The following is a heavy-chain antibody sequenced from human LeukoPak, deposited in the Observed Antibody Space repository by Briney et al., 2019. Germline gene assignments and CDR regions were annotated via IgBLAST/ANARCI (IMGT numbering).Heavy chain of an antibody. D-gene: IGHD3-10*01. CDR3: ARELDGSGSFDY. CDR2: INSNGRST. CDR1: GFTFSRYT. V-gene: IGHV3-64*02. Sequence: GGSLRLSCAASGFTFSRYTMHWVRQAPGKRLEYFSAINSNGRSTYHADSVKGRFTLSRDNSRNTLYLQMGSLRIEDTAVYYCARELDGSGSFDYWGQGTLVTVSP. J-gene: IGHJ4*02.